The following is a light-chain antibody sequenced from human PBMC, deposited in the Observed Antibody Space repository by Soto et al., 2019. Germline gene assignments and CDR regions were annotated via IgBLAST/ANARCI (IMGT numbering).Light chain of an antibody. CDR1: SSNIGAGYD. Sequence: QSVLTQPPSVSGAPGQRGTISCTGSSSNIGAGYDVHWYQQLPGAAPKLLIYDNTNRPSGVPDRFSGSKSGTSASLAITGLQSEDEADYYCQSYDNSLSGYVFGTGTKVPS. CDR2: DNT. V-gene: IGLV1-40*01. CDR3: QSYDNSLSGYV. J-gene: IGLJ1*01.